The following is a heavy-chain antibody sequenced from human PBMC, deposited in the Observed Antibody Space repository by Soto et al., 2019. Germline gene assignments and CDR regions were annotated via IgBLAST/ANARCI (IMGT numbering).Heavy chain of an antibody. J-gene: IGHJ4*02. CDR3: ASPYYYDSSGYYDY. V-gene: IGHV4-39*01. CDR2: IYYSGST. CDR1: GGSISSSSYY. Sequence: LSLTCTVSGGSISSSSYYWGWIRQPPGKGLEWIGSIYYSGSTYYNPSLKSRVTISVDTSKNQFSLKLSSVTAADTAVYYCASPYYYDSSGYYDYWGQGPLVTVSS. D-gene: IGHD3-22*01.